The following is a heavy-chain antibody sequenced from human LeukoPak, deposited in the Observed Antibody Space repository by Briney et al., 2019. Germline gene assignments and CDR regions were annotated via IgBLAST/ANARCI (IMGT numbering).Heavy chain of an antibody. CDR3: ARGGELLAPYDAFDI. D-gene: IGHD1-26*01. CDR2: INPNSGGT. CDR1: GYTFTGYY. Sequence: ASVKVSCKASGYTFTGYYMHWVRQAPGQGVEWMGWINPNSGGTNYAQKFQGRVTMTRDTSISTAYMELSRLRSDDTAVYYCARGGELLAPYDAFDIWGQGTMVTVSS. V-gene: IGHV1-2*02. J-gene: IGHJ3*02.